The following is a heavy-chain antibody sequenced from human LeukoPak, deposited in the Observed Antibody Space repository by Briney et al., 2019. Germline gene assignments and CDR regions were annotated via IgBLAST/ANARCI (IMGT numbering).Heavy chain of an antibody. Sequence: ASVKASCKVSGYTLTELSMHWVRQAPGKGLEWMGGFDPEDGETIYAQKFQGRVTMTEDTSTGTAYMELSSLRSEDTAVYYCATLPALYKYCSGGSCYPNWFDPWGQGTLVTVSS. CDR3: ATLPALYKYCSGGSCYPNWFDP. V-gene: IGHV1-24*01. CDR1: GYTLTELS. J-gene: IGHJ5*02. CDR2: FDPEDGET. D-gene: IGHD2-15*01.